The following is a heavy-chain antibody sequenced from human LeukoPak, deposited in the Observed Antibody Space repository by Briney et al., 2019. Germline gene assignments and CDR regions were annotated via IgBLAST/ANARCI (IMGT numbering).Heavy chain of an antibody. V-gene: IGHV1-18*04. Sequence: ASVTVSCKASGYTFTSYGISWVRQAPGQGLEWMGWISAYNGNTNYAQKLQGRVTLTTDTSTSTAYMELRSLRSDDTAVYYCARASAMVPLGYFDYGGQGTLVTVSS. J-gene: IGHJ4*02. CDR1: GYTFTSYG. D-gene: IGHD5-18*01. CDR2: ISAYNGNT. CDR3: ARASAMVPLGYFDY.